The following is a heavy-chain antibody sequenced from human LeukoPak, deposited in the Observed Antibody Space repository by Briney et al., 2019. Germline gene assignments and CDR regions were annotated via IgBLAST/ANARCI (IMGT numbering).Heavy chain of an antibody. CDR1: GFTVNNNY. V-gene: IGHV3-53*01. D-gene: IGHD5-12*01. Sequence: GGSLRLSCAASGFTVNNNYMSWVRQAPGKGLEWVSVIYSGGRTYYADSVKGRFTISRENAQNSLFLQMNSLRAEDTAVYYCARDGGYRGYDADCWGQGTLVTVSS. CDR2: IYSGGRT. CDR3: ARDGGYRGYDADC. J-gene: IGHJ4*02.